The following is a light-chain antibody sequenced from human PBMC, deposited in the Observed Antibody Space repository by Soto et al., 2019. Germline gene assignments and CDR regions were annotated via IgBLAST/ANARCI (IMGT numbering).Light chain of an antibody. CDR2: AAS. CDR1: QGISSY. CDR3: QQFNSFPLT. Sequence: DIPLTQSPSFLSASVGDRVTITCRASQGISSYLAWYQQKPGKAPMLLIYAASTLQSGVPSRFSGSGSGTEFTLTISSLQPEDFATYYCQQFNSFPLTFGGGTKVEI. V-gene: IGKV1-9*01. J-gene: IGKJ4*01.